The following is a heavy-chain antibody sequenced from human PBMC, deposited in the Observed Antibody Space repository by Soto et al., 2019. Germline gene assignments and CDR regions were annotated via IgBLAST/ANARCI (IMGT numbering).Heavy chain of an antibody. V-gene: IGHV3-11*01. CDR3: ARLPYPWGWFDP. D-gene: IGHD3-16*01. Sequence: QVQLVESGGGLVKPGGSLRLSCAASGFSFSDYYMSWIRQAPGKGLEWMSYISNSGRTIYYADSLKGRFTISRDNAKNSLYLQMNSLRVDDTAIYYCARLPYPWGWFDPWGQGTLVTVSS. J-gene: IGHJ5*02. CDR1: GFSFSDYY. CDR2: ISNSGRTI.